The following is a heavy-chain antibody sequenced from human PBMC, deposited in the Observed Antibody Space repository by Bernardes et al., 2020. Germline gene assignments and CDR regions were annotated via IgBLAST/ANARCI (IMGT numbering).Heavy chain of an antibody. CDR3: ARECRMYYYDSSIYRGRYFDY. Sequence: GGSLRLSCAASGFTFSDYYMSWIRQAPGKGLEWVSYISSSGSTIYYADSVKGRFTISRDNAKNSLYLQMNSLRAEDTAVYYCARECRMYYYDSSIYRGRYFDYWGQGTLVTVSS. J-gene: IGHJ4*02. D-gene: IGHD3-22*01. V-gene: IGHV3-11*01. CDR2: ISSSGSTI. CDR1: GFTFSDYY.